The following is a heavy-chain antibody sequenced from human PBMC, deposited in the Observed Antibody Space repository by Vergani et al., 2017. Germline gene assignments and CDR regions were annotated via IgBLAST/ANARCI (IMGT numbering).Heavy chain of an antibody. V-gene: IGHV3-23*01. Sequence: EVQLLESGGGLVQPGGSLRLSCAASGFTFSSYAMSWVRQAPGKGLEWVSAISGSGVSTYYADSVKGRFTISRDNSKNTLYLQMNSLRAEDTAVYYCAKDFLATYYYGSGSYSGFDYWGQGTLVTVSS. D-gene: IGHD3-10*01. CDR2: ISGSGVST. J-gene: IGHJ4*02. CDR1: GFTFSSYA. CDR3: AKDFLATYYYGSGSYSGFDY.